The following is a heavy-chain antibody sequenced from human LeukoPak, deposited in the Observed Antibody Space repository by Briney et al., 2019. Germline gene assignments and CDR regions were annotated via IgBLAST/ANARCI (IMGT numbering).Heavy chain of an antibody. Sequence: GGSLRLSCASSGYTFSTYAMSWVRQAPGKGLEWVSGISGSGGSTYYADSVKGRFIISRDNSKNTLYLQMNIRRGEDTAVCYDSKSVFATAAYYYHMDVWGKGTTVTVSS. CDR2: ISGSGGST. D-gene: IGHD2-21*02. V-gene: IGHV3-23*01. CDR1: GYTFSTYA. J-gene: IGHJ6*03. CDR3: SKSVFATAAYYYHMDV.